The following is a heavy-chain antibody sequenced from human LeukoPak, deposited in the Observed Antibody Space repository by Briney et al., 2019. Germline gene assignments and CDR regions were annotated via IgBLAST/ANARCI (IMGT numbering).Heavy chain of an antibody. CDR3: ARDQTSGYYRPLGY. V-gene: IGHV3-74*01. J-gene: IGHJ4*02. CDR1: GFTFTNYW. CDR2: IKSDGITT. Sequence: GGSLRLSCAASGFTFTNYWIHWVRQAPGKGLMWVSRIKSDGITTNYADSVKGRFTLSRDNSKNTLYLQMSSLRAEDTAVYFCARDQTSGYYRPLGYWGQGTLVTVSS. D-gene: IGHD3-22*01.